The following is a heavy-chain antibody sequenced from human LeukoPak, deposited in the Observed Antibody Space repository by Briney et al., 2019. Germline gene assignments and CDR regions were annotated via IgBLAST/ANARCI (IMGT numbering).Heavy chain of an antibody. CDR1: GGSISSYY. CDR3: ARGPTTVVTIGDY. V-gene: IGHV4-59*01. Sequence: PSETLSLTCTVSGGSISSYYWSWIRQPPGKGLEWIGYIYYSGSTNYNPSLKSRVTISVDTSKNQFSLKLSSVTAADTAVYYCARGPTTVVTIGDYWGQGTLVTVSS. D-gene: IGHD4-23*01. J-gene: IGHJ4*02. CDR2: IYYSGST.